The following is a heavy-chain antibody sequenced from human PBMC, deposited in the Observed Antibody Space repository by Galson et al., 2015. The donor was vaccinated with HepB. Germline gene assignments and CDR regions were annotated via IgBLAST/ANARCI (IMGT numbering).Heavy chain of an antibody. CDR3: ARGHKRLIAARGGVSYYFFMDV. Sequence: ETLSLTCAVDGASLSDYYWTWFRQPPGKGLQWIGELNQSGSTNYNPSLNSRVTISVDTSKNQFSLKVTSLTAADTAVYYCARGHKRLIAARGGVSYYFFMDVWDKGTTVTVSS. CDR1: GASLSDYY. J-gene: IGHJ6*03. V-gene: IGHV4-34*01. D-gene: IGHD6-6*01. CDR2: LNQSGST.